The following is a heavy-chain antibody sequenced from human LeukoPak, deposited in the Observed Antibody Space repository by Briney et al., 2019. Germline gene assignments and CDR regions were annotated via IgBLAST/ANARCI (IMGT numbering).Heavy chain of an antibody. D-gene: IGHD3-22*01. CDR1: GGSISSSSYY. CDR2: IYHSGST. Sequence: SETLSLTCTVSGGSISSSSYYWGWIRQPPGKGLEWIGYIYHSGSTYYNPSLKSRVTISVDRSKNQFSLKLSSVTAADTAVYYCARALGDSSGYYLEYFDYWGQGTLVTVSS. J-gene: IGHJ4*02. V-gene: IGHV4-30-2*01. CDR3: ARALGDSSGYYLEYFDY.